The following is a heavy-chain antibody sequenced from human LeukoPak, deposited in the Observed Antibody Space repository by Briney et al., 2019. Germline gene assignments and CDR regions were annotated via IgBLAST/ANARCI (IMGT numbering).Heavy chain of an antibody. CDR2: IYTSGST. V-gene: IGHV4-61*02. J-gene: IGHJ3*02. CDR1: GGSISSGSYY. CDR3: ARRDYDILTGPDAFDI. Sequence: PSETLSLTCTVSGGSISSGSYYWSWIRQPAGKGLEWIGRIYTSGSTNYNPSLKSRVTISVDTSKNQFSLKLSSVTAADTAVYYCARRDYDILTGPDAFDIWGQGTMVTVSS. D-gene: IGHD3-9*01.